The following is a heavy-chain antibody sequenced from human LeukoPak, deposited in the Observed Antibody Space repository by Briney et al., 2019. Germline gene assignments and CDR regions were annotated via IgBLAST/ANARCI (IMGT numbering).Heavy chain of an antibody. V-gene: IGHV3-30*03. J-gene: IGHJ4*02. CDR3: ARDRVTTVTFLFDY. Sequence: PGGSLRLSCAASGFTFSSSAMHWVRQAPGKGLEWVAVISFDESNKYYADSVKGRFTISRDNSKNTLYLQMNSLRAEDTAVYYCARDRVTTVTFLFDYWGQGTLVTVSS. D-gene: IGHD4-17*01. CDR1: GFTFSSSA. CDR2: ISFDESNK.